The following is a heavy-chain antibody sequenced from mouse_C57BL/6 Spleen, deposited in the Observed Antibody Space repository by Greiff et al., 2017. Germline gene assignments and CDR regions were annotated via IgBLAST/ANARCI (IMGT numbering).Heavy chain of an antibody. V-gene: IGHV1-81*01. CDR1: GYTFTSYG. Sequence: QVQLKESGAELARPGASVKLSCKASGYTFTSYGISWVKQRTGQGLEWIGEIYPRSGNPYYNEKFKGKATLTADKSSSTAYMELRSLTSEDSAVYFCARWDSNYVYYFDYWGQGTTLTVSS. J-gene: IGHJ2*01. CDR3: ARWDSNYVYYFDY. D-gene: IGHD2-5*01. CDR2: IYPRSGNP.